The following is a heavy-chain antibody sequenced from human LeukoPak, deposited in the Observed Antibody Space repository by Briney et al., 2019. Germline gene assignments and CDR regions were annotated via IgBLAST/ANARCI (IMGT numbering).Heavy chain of an antibody. D-gene: IGHD6-19*01. CDR1: GYTLTELS. CDR3: ATGRMAVADHYFDY. V-gene: IGHV1-24*01. J-gene: IGHJ4*02. Sequence: GASVKVSCKVSGYTLTELSMHWVRQAPGKGLEWMGGFDPEDGETIYAQKFQGRVTMTEDTSTGTAYMELSSLRSEDTAVYYCATGRMAVADHYFDYWGQGTLVTVSS. CDR2: FDPEDGET.